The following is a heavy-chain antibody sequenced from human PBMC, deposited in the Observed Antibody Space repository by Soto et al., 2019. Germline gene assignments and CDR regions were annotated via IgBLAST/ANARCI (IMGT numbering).Heavy chain of an antibody. CDR2: TRNKANSYTT. Sequence: GGSLRLSCAASGFTFSDHYMDWVRQAPGKGLEWVGRTRNKANSYTTEYAASVKGRFTISRDDSKNSLYLQMNSLKTEDTAVYYCARVNPTVAGHGCLDYWGQGTLVTVSS. J-gene: IGHJ4*02. D-gene: IGHD6-19*01. CDR1: GFTFSDHY. V-gene: IGHV3-72*01. CDR3: ARVNPTVAGHGCLDY.